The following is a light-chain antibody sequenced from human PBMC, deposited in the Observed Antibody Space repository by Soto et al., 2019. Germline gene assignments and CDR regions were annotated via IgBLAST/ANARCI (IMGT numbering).Light chain of an antibody. CDR1: QSVSSSY. V-gene: IGKV3-20*01. Sequence: EIVLTQSPGTLSLSPGERATLSCRASQSVSSSYLAWYQQKPGQAPRLLIYGASSRATGIPDRLSGSGSGTDFTLTISRLEPEDFAVYYCQQYGSSPWTFGQGTKVE. CDR2: GAS. J-gene: IGKJ1*01. CDR3: QQYGSSPWT.